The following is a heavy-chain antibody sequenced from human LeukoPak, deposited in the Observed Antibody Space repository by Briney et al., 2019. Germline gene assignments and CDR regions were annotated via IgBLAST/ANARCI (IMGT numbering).Heavy chain of an antibody. V-gene: IGHV1-18*01. CDR1: GYTLSNYD. CDR3: ARLIMSAWNAFDM. D-gene: IGHD2-8*01. Sequence: ASVKVSCKASGYTLSNYDISWVRQAPGQGLEWMGWISVYNGNTKYAQKFQGRVTMTTDTSTNTAYMELSRLRSDDTAVYYCARLIMSAWNAFDMWGQGTMVTVSS. CDR2: ISVYNGNT. J-gene: IGHJ3*02.